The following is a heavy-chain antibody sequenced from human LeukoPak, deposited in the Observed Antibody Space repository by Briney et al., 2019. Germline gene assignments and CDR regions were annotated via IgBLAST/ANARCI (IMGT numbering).Heavy chain of an antibody. CDR3: ARVELPSGWFDP. V-gene: IGHV4-61*02. CDR1: GGSISSGSYY. D-gene: IGHD1-7*01. Sequence: SETLSLTCSVSGGSISSGSYYWSWIRQPAGKRLEWIGRIYSRGGTEYNPSLKSRVTIAVDPSKNQFSLKLRSVTAADTAVYYCARVELPSGWFDPWGQGTLVTVSS. CDR2: IYSRGGT. J-gene: IGHJ5*02.